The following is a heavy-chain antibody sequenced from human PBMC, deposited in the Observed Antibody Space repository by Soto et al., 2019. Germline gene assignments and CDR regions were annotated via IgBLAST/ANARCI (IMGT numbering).Heavy chain of an antibody. V-gene: IGHV4-34*01. Sequence: SETLSLTCAVYGGSFSGYYWSWIRQPPGKGLEWIGEVNHSGSTNYNPSLKSRVTISVDTSKNQFSLKLSSVTAADTAVYYCARIRVVVAATGWFDPWGQGTLVTVSS. CDR2: VNHSGST. J-gene: IGHJ5*02. D-gene: IGHD2-15*01. CDR3: ARIRVVVAATGWFDP. CDR1: GGSFSGYY.